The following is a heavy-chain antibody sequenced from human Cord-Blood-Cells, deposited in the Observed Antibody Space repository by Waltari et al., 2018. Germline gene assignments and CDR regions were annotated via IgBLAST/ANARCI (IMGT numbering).Heavy chain of an antibody. J-gene: IGHJ4*02. CDR2: IYHSGST. CDR1: GYSIRSGYY. Sequence: QVQLQESGPGLVKPSETLSLTCAASGYSIRSGYYRGWIRQPPGKGLEWIGSIYHSGSTYYNPSLKSRVTISVDTSKNQFSLKLSSVTAADTAVYYCASPGGRDYFDYWGQGTLVTVSS. D-gene: IGHD1-26*01. V-gene: IGHV4-38-2*01. CDR3: ASPGGRDYFDY.